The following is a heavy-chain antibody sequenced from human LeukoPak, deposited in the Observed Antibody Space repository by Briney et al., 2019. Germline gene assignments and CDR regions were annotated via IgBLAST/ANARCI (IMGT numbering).Heavy chain of an antibody. CDR1: GYTFTSYY. CDR3: ARDEGGFDAFDI. Sequence: EASVKVSCKASGYTFTSYYMHWVRQAPGQGLEWMGIINPSGGSTSYAQKFQGRVTMTRDTSTSTVYMELSSLRSENTAVYYCARDEGGFDAFDIWGQGTMVTVSS. CDR2: INPSGGST. V-gene: IGHV1-46*01. D-gene: IGHD5-12*01. J-gene: IGHJ3*02.